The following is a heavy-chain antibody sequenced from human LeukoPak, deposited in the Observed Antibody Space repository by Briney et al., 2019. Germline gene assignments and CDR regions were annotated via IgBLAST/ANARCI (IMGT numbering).Heavy chain of an antibody. CDR2: INHSGST. Sequence: SETLSLTCAVTGGSFSGHYWTWIRQPPGKGLEWIGEINHSGSTYYNPSLKSRVTISLDTSKNHFSLKLSSVTAADTAVYYCARGYSSSWYWFDPWGQGTLVTVSS. CDR1: GGSFSGHY. CDR3: ARGYSSSWYWFDP. V-gene: IGHV4-34*01. D-gene: IGHD6-13*01. J-gene: IGHJ5*02.